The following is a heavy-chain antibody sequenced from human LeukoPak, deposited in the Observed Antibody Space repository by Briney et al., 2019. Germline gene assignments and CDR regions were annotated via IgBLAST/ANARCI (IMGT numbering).Heavy chain of an antibody. V-gene: IGHV2-70*11. CDR3: ARSRFSPVVGAADVDY. CDR2: IDWDDDK. Sequence: SGPALVKPTQTLTLTCTFSGFSLSTSGMCVSWIRQPPGKALEWLARIDWDDDKYYSTSLKTRLTISKHTSKNQVVLTMTNMDPVDTAMYYCARSRFSPVVGAADVDYWGQGTLVTVSS. J-gene: IGHJ4*02. D-gene: IGHD1-26*01. CDR1: GFSLSTSGMC.